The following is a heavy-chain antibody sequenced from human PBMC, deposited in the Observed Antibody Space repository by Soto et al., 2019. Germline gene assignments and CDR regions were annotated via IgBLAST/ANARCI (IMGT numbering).Heavy chain of an antibody. CDR3: ARTYYYNSSPDY. D-gene: IGHD3-22*01. Sequence: PSETLSLTCTVSGGSISSYYWTWIRQPPGKGLEWIGYIYYSGSTNYNPSLKSRVTISVDTSKNQFSLKLNSVTAADTAVYYCARTYYYNSSPDYSGQGTLVTVSS. V-gene: IGHV4-59*08. CDR1: GGSISSYY. CDR2: IYYSGST. J-gene: IGHJ4*02.